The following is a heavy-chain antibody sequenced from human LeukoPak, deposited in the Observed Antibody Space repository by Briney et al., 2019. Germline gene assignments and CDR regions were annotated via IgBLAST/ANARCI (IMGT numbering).Heavy chain of an antibody. V-gene: IGHV1-69*04. CDR1: GGTFSSYA. J-gene: IGHJ4*02. CDR2: IIPILGIA. CDR3: ARDPNYCSSTSCYG. Sequence: SAKVSCKASGGTFSSYAISWVRQAPGQGLEWMGRIIPILGIANYAQKFQGRVTITADKSTSTAYMELSSLRSEDTAVYCCARDPNYCSSTSCYGWGQGTLVTVSS. D-gene: IGHD2-2*01.